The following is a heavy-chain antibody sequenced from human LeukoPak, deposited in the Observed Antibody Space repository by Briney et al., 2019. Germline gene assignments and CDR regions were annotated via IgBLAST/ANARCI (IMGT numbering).Heavy chain of an antibody. J-gene: IGHJ4*02. CDR3: AKDTSYSSSPTGGFWFDY. Sequence: GGSLRLSCAASGFTFSSYAMSWVRQAPGKGLDWVSAISDSGGSTYYADSVKGRFTISRDNSKNTLYLQMNSLRAEDTAVYYCAKDTSYSSSPTGGFWFDYWGQGTLVTVSS. V-gene: IGHV3-23*01. CDR1: GFTFSSYA. D-gene: IGHD6-6*01. CDR2: ISDSGGST.